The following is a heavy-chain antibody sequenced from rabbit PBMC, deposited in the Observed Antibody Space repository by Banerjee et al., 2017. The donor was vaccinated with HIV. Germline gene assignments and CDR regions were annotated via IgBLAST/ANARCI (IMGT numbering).Heavy chain of an antibody. V-gene: IGHV1S40*01. CDR2: IYRSGST. D-gene: IGHD4-1*01. CDR3: ARDLAGVIGWNFGL. J-gene: IGHJ4*01. Sequence: RQAPGKGLEWIGYIYRSGSTYYASWAKGRFTISETSSTTVTLQMTSLTAADTATYFCARDLAGVIGWNFGLWGPGTLVTVS.